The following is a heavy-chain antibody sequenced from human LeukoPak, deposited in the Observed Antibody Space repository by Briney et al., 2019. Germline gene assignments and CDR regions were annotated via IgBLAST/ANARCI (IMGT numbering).Heavy chain of an antibody. CDR1: GFTFDDYA. CDR2: ISWNSGSI. J-gene: IGHJ4*02. D-gene: IGHD3-10*01. CDR3: AKDGGSGSYPLYYFDY. V-gene: IGHV3-9*01. Sequence: PGRSLRLSCAASGFTFDDYAMHWVRQAPGKGLEWVSGISWNSGSIGYADSVKGRFTISRDNAKNSLYLQMNSLRAEDTALSYCAKDGGSGSYPLYYFDYWGQGTLVTVSS.